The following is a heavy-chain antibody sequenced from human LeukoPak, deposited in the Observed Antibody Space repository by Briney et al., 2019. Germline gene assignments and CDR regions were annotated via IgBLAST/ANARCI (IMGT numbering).Heavy chain of an antibody. J-gene: IGHJ3*02. CDR1: GGSISSYY. Sequence: SETLSLTCNVSGGSISSYYWGWIRQPPGKGLEWIGYIYTSGNTNYNPSLKSRVAISVDTSKNQFSLTLSSVTAADTAVYYCARRWYSWHDHAFDIWGQGTMVTVSS. CDR3: ARRWYSWHDHAFDI. D-gene: IGHD1-1*01. CDR2: IYTSGNT. V-gene: IGHV4-4*09.